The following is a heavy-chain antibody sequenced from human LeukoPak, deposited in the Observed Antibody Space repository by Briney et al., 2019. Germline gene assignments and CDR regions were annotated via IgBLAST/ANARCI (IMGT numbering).Heavy chain of an antibody. CDR2: IYYSGST. CDR3: ARVLRWELPPDY. J-gene: IGHJ4*02. D-gene: IGHD1-26*01. CDR1: GGSFSGYY. Sequence: SETLSLTCAVYGGSFSGYYWSWIRQPPGKGLEWIGYIYYSGSTNYNPSLKSRVTISVDTSKNQFSLKLSSVTAADTAVYYCARVLRWELPPDYWGQGTLVTVSS. V-gene: IGHV4-59*01.